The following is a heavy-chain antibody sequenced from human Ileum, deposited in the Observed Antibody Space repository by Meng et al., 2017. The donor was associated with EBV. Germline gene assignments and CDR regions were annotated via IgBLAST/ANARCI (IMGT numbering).Heavy chain of an antibody. CDR2: IYHSGIT. V-gene: IGHV4-4*02. CDR1: CGSISSSTW. Sequence: VLVELWGPGRVTPSGILSFTCAVACGSISSSTWWSWGRQPPGKGLEWIGKIYHSGITIYNPSLKSRVTMSVDNSKNQFSLKLNSMTAADTAVYYCARDPTGGEDHQRVWGQGTLVTVSS. CDR3: ARDPTGGEDHQRV. J-gene: IGHJ4*02. D-gene: IGHD1-14*01.